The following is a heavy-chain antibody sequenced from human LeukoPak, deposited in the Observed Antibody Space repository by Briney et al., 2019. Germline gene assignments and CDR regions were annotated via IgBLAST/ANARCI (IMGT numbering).Heavy chain of an antibody. Sequence: ASVKVSCKASGYIFTDYYMHWVRQAPGQELGWMGRINPNSGGTNYAQKFQGRITMTRDTSISTAYMELSRLRSDDTAVYYCARDLVVSATPEDWFDPWGQGTLVTVSS. J-gene: IGHJ5*02. CDR1: GYIFTDYY. V-gene: IGHV1/OR15-1*04. CDR3: ARDLVVSATPEDWFDP. D-gene: IGHD2-15*01. CDR2: INPNSGGT.